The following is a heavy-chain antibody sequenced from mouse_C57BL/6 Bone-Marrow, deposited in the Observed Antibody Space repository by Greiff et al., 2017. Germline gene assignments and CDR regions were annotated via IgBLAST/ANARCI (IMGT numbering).Heavy chain of an antibody. Sequence: LEESGPELVKPGASVKISCKASGYAFSSSWMNWVKQRPGKGLEWIGRIYPGDGDTNYNGKFKGKATLTADKSSSTAYMQLSSLTSEDSAVXFCAWGCADFDYWGQGTTLTVSS. D-gene: IGHD3-3*01. CDR3: AWGCADFDY. J-gene: IGHJ2*01. V-gene: IGHV1-82*01. CDR2: IYPGDGDT. CDR1: GYAFSSSW.